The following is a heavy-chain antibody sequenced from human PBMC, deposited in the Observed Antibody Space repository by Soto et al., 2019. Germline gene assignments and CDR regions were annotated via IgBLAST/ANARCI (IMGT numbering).Heavy chain of an antibody. J-gene: IGHJ5*02. D-gene: IGHD6-13*01. Sequence: GWSLRLSCAASGFAFDDYVMHWVRQPPGRGLEWVSGITWNGGTIRYVDSVKGRFTISRDNAENSLYLQMNSLRPEDTAVYYCAKGGSAALIAPSGRDDWFDPWGQGTQGTAPQ. CDR2: ITWNGGTI. CDR1: GFAFDDYV. CDR3: AKGGSAALIAPSGRDDWFDP. V-gene: IGHV3-9*01.